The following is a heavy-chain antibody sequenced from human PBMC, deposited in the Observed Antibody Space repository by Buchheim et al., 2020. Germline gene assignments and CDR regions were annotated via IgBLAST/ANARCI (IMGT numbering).Heavy chain of an antibody. J-gene: IGHJ4*02. D-gene: IGHD3-3*01. CDR3: ARDGGYDFWSGYSLKSQFDY. Sequence: QVQLVESGGGVVQPGRSLRLSCAASGFTFSSYAMHWVRQAPGKGLEWVAVISYDGSNKYYADSVKGRFTISRDNSKNTLYLQMNSLRAEDTAVYYCARDGGYDFWSGYSLKSQFDYWGQGTL. CDR1: GFTFSSYA. V-gene: IGHV3-30*04. CDR2: ISYDGSNK.